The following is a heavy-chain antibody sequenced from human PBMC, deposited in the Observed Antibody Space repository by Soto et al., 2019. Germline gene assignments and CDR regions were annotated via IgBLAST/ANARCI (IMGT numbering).Heavy chain of an antibody. Sequence: QVQLQESGPGLVKPSETLSLTCTVSGGSISGYYWSWIRQPPGKGLEWIGYIYYSGSTNYNPSLKSRVTISVDTSKNPFSLKLSSVTAADTAVYYCATALVRFGELLFDYWGQGTLVTVSS. J-gene: IGHJ4*02. CDR1: GGSISGYY. CDR2: IYYSGST. V-gene: IGHV4-59*01. CDR3: ATALVRFGELLFDY. D-gene: IGHD3-10*01.